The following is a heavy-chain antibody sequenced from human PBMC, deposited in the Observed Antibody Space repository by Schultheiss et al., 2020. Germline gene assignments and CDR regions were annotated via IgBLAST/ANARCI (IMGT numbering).Heavy chain of an antibody. D-gene: IGHD6-19*01. CDR3: AREIAVTGTGFDY. CDR2: INPNSGGT. V-gene: IGHV1-2*02. Sequence: GESLKISCKASGYTFTGYYMHWVRQAPGQGLEWMGWINPNSGGTNYAQKLQGRVTMTTDTSTNTAYMELRSLRSDDTAVYYCAREIAVTGTGFDYWGQGTLVTVSS. CDR1: GYTFTGYY. J-gene: IGHJ4*02.